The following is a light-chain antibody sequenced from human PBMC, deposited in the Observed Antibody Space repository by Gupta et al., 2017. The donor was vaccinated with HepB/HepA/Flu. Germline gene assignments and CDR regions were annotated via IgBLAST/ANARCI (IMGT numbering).Light chain of an antibody. CDR2: EVN. V-gene: IGLV2-23*02. CDR1: SSDVGSSNL. Sequence: SALTQSASVSGSPGQSITISCTGASSDVGSSNLVSWYQQRPGKAPKLLIYEVNKRPSGVSNRFSGSKSGNTASLTISGLQAEDEAGYYCCSYAGSTTYVLFGGGTKLTVL. CDR3: CSYAGSTTYVL. J-gene: IGLJ2*01.